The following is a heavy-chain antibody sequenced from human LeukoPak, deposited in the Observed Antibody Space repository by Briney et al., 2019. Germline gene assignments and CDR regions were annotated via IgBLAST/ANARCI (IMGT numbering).Heavy chain of an antibody. V-gene: IGHV4-30-4*02. CDR2: IYFSGCT. CDR1: SGSISSGDYY. J-gene: IGHJ6*02. Sequence: SETLSLTCTVSSGSISSGDYYWSWIRQPPGKGLEWIGYIYFSGCTYYNPSLKSRVTISVDTSKNQFSLKLSSVTAADTAVYYCARVDEGGYYYYGMDVWGQGTTVTVSS. D-gene: IGHD3-16*01. CDR3: ARVDEGGYYYYGMDV.